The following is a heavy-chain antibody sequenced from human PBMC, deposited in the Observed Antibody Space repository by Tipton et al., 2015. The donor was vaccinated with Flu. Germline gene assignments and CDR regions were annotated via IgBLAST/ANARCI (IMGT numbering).Heavy chain of an antibody. Sequence: TLSLTCTVSGGSISSYYWSWIRQPPGKGLEWIGYIYYSGSTNYNPSLKSRVTISVDTSKNQFSLKLSSVTAADTAVYYCAREQYYEGNWFDPWGQGTLVTVSS. CDR1: GGSISSYY. V-gene: IGHV4-59*01. CDR3: AREQYYEGNWFDP. D-gene: IGHD3-3*01. CDR2: IYYSGST. J-gene: IGHJ5*02.